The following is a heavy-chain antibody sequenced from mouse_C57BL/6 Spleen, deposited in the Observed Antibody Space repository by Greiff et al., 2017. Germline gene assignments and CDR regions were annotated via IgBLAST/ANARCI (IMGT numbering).Heavy chain of an antibody. CDR3: VRGEYAMDD. CDR1: GFNIKDYY. CDR2: IDLEDGAT. Sequence: VQLQQSGAELVKPGASVKLSCTASGFNIKDYYMHGVKQRTEQGLEWIGRIDLEDGATTYATKYQDKATITADTSANTAYLPLSSLTSEDTAVYYCVRGEYAMDDWGQGTSVTVSS. J-gene: IGHJ4*01. V-gene: IGHV14-2*01.